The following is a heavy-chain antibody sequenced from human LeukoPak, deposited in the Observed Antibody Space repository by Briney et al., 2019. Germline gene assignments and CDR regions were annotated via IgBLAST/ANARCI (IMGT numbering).Heavy chain of an antibody. V-gene: IGHV3-23*01. J-gene: IGHJ4*02. D-gene: IGHD1-26*01. CDR3: TRGDFYVGAQDY. Sequence: GGSLRLSCAASGFTFSSYAMSWVRQAPGKGLEWVSAISGSDGSDTSYADSVKGRFTISRDNAKNTLYLQMNSLGAGDTAVYYCTRGDFYVGAQDYWGQGTLVAVSS. CDR1: GFTFSSYA. CDR2: ISGSDGSDT.